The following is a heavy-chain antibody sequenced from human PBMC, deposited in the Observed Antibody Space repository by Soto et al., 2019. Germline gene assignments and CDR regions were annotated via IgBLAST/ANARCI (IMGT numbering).Heavy chain of an antibody. D-gene: IGHD1-26*01. CDR2: SRNKGNSYTT. CDR1: GFTFSDHY. Sequence: GGSLRLSCAVSGFTFSDHYMDWVRQAPGKGLEWVGRSRNKGNSYTTEYAASVKGRFTISRDDSENSLYLQMNSLKTDDTAVYYCARNFYSGTYYFDYWGQGTLVTVSS. J-gene: IGHJ4*02. V-gene: IGHV3-72*01. CDR3: ARNFYSGTYYFDY.